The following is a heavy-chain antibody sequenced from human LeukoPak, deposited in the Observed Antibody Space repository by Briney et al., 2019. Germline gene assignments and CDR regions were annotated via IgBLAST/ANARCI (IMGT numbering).Heavy chain of an antibody. V-gene: IGHV3-33*01. CDR3: ARDSTAMAVVYYYGMDV. Sequence: GGSLRLSCAASGFTFSSYGMHWVRQAPGKGLEWVAVTWYDGSNKYYADSVKGRFTISRDNSKNTLYLQMNSLRAEDTAVYYCARDSTAMAVVYYYGMDVWGQGTTVTVSS. D-gene: IGHD5-18*01. J-gene: IGHJ6*02. CDR2: TWYDGSNK. CDR1: GFTFSSYG.